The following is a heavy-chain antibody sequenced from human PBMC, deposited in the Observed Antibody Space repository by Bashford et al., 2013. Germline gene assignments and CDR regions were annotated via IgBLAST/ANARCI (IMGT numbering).Heavy chain of an antibody. V-gene: IGHV3-33*01. CDR1: GYSFSSHG. CDR3: ARLGHGDNADYMDY. CDR2: IWYDGSKK. Sequence: GASLRLSCAASGYSFSSHGMYWVRQAPGKGLEWVAVIWYDGSKKYYGDSVRGRFTISRDNSKNTLYLQMNSLRAEDTAVYYCARLGHGDNADYMDYWGQGTRVTVSS. J-gene: IGHJ4*02. D-gene: IGHD4-17*01.